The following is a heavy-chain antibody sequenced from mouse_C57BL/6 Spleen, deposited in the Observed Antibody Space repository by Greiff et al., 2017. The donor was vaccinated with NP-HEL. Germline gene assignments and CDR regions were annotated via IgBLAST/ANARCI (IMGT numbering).Heavy chain of an antibody. CDR3: ARSLYYDYGVFAY. CDR1: GYTFTSYW. CDR2: INPSNGGT. J-gene: IGHJ3*01. Sequence: QVQLKQPGTELVKPGASVKLSCKASGYTFTSYWMHWVKQRPGQGLEWIGNINPSNGGTNYNEKFKSKATLTVDKSSSTAYMQLSSLTSEDSAVYYCARSLYYDYGVFAYWGQGTLVTVSA. D-gene: IGHD2-4*01. V-gene: IGHV1-53*01.